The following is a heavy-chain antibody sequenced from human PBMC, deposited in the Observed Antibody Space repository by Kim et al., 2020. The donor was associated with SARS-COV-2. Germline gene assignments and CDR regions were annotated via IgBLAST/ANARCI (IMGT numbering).Heavy chain of an antibody. CDR3: ARSVEGGGYYDSSGYLH. J-gene: IGHJ4*02. CDR1: GYSFTSYW. Sequence: GESLKISCKGSGYSFTSYWIGWVRQMPGKGLEWMGIIYPGDSDTRYSPSFQGQVTISADKSISTAYLQWSSLKASDTAMYYCARSVEGGGYYDSSGYLHWGQGTLVTVSS. V-gene: IGHV5-51*01. D-gene: IGHD3-22*01. CDR2: IYPGDSDT.